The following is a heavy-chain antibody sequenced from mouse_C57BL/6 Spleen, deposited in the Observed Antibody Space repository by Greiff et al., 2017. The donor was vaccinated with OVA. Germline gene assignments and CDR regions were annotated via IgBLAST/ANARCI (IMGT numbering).Heavy chain of an antibody. CDR1: GFTFSSYA. CDR2: ISDGGSYT. V-gene: IGHV5-4*03. D-gene: IGHD4-1*01. Sequence: EVKLVESGGGLVKPGGSLKLSCAASGFTFSSYAMSWVRQTPEKRLEWVATISDGGSYTYYPDNVKGRFTFSRDNAKNNLYLQMSHLKTEDTAMYYCASDFKLGRDAMDYWGQGTSVTVSS. J-gene: IGHJ4*01. CDR3: ASDFKLGRDAMDY.